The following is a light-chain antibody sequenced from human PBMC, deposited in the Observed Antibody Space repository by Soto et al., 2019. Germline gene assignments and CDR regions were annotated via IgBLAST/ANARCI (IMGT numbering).Light chain of an antibody. V-gene: IGLV2-23*02. Sequence: QSVLTQPASVSGSPGQSITISCTGTSSDVGSYNFVSWYQQHPGKAPKLMIYEVTKRPSGVSSRFSGSKSGNTASLTMSGLQAADEADYYCSSYAGSTTVVFGGGTKVPVL. CDR2: EVT. J-gene: IGLJ2*01. CDR3: SSYAGSTTVV. CDR1: SSDVGSYNF.